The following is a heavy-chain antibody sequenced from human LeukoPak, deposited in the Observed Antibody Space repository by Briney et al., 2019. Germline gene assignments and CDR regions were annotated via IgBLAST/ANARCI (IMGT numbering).Heavy chain of an antibody. Sequence: NPSETLSLTCTVSGGSISSSSYYWGWIRQPPGKGLEWIGSIYYSGSTYYNPSLKSRVTISVDTSKNQFSLKLSSVTAADTAVYYCARRGIAAAGLDYWGQGTLVTVSS. D-gene: IGHD6-13*01. CDR2: IYYSGST. V-gene: IGHV4-39*07. J-gene: IGHJ4*02. CDR1: GGSISSSSYY. CDR3: ARRGIAAAGLDY.